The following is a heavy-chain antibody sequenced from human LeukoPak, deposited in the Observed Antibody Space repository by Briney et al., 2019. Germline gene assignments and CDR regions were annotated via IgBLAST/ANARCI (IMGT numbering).Heavy chain of an antibody. CDR2: IKQDGSEK. V-gene: IGHV3-7*01. Sequence: GGSLRLSCAASGFTFSSYWMSWVRQAPGKGLEWVANIKQDGSEKYYVDSVKGRFSISRDNANNSLFLQMNSLRAEDTAVYYCTRDVRLRHKYYYMDVWGKGTTVTVSS. CDR1: GFTFSSYW. J-gene: IGHJ6*03. CDR3: TRDVRLRHKYYYMDV. D-gene: IGHD4-17*01.